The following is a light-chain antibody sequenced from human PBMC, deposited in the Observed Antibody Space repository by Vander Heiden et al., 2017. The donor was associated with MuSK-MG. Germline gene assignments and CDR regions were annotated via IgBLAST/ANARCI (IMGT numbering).Light chain of an antibody. CDR3: LQDNHWPGT. CDR2: EAS. Sequence: EVVLTQFPATLSVSPGESATLSCRASQSVRSNLAWYQQKPGQAPRLLIYEASTRATGIPARFSGSGSGTDFTLTISSLQSEDFAVYSCLQDNHWPGTFGQGTKMEIK. V-gene: IGKV3-15*01. J-gene: IGKJ2*01. CDR1: QSVRSN.